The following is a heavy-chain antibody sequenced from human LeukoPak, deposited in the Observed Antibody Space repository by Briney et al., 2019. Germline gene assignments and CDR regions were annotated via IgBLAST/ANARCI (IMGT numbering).Heavy chain of an antibody. Sequence: VASVNVSCKASGGTFSSYAISWVRQAPGQGLEWMGGIIPIFGTANYAQKFQGRVTITADESTSTAYMELSSLRSEDTAVYYCARSLDSYGYIDYWGQGTLVTVSS. V-gene: IGHV1-69*13. D-gene: IGHD5-18*01. CDR2: IIPIFGTA. CDR1: GGTFSSYA. J-gene: IGHJ4*02. CDR3: ARSLDSYGYIDY.